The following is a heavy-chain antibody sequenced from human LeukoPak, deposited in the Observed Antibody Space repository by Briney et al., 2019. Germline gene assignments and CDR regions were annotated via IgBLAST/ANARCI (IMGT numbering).Heavy chain of an antibody. D-gene: IGHD3-10*01. J-gene: IGHJ5*02. CDR3: ARNRYYYGSGNYGVPNWFDP. CDR2: FFYNGNT. V-gene: IGHV4-39*01. Sequence: SETLSLTCTVSGGSISSSTFYWGWVRQPPGKGLEWIGTFFYNGNTYYNPSLKSRATISVDTSKNQFSLRLSSVTAADTAVYYCARNRYYYGSGNYGVPNWFDPWGQGTLVTVSS. CDR1: GGSISSSTFY.